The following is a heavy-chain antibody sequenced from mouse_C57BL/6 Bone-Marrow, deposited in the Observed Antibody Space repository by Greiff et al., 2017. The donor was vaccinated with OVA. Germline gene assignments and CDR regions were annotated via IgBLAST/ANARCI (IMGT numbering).Heavy chain of an antibody. CDR2: IWSGGST. CDR3: AKKGRGSSPYYAMDY. J-gene: IGHJ4*01. Sequence: VKLVESGPGLVQPSQSLSITCTVSGFSLTSYGVHWVRQPPGKGLEWLGVIWSGGSTDYNAAFISRLSISKDNSKSQVFFKMNSLQADDTAIYYCAKKGRGSSPYYAMDYWGQGTSVTVSS. CDR1: GFSLTSYG. V-gene: IGHV2-4*01. D-gene: IGHD1-1*01.